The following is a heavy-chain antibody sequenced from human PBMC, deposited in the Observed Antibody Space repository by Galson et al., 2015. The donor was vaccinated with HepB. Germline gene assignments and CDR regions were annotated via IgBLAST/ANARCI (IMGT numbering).Heavy chain of an antibody. CDR2: IYYSGST. Sequence: ETLSLTCTVSGGSISSYYWSWIRQPPGKGLEWIGYIYYSGSTNYNPSLKSRVTISVDTSKNQFSLKLSSVTAADTAVYYCARGAPLDAFDIWGQGTMVTVSS. J-gene: IGHJ3*02. CDR1: GGSISSYY. V-gene: IGHV4-59*01. CDR3: ARGAPLDAFDI.